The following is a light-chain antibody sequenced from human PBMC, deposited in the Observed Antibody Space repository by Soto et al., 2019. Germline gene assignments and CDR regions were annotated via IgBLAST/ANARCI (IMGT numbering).Light chain of an antibody. Sequence: DVQLTQSPSFLSASVGDRVTVTCRASQGINSYLAWYQQKPGKAPNLLIYTASTLQSVVPSRFSGSGSGTEFALTITSLQPEDFAAYYSQQPYTYPHTFGGGTQVEIK. CDR3: QQPYTYPHT. V-gene: IGKV1-9*01. CDR1: QGINSY. J-gene: IGKJ4*01. CDR2: TAS.